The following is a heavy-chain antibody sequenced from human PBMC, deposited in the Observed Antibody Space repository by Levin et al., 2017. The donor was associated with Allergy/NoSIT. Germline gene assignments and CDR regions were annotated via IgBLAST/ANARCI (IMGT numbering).Heavy chain of an antibody. V-gene: IGHV3-30*18. CDR2: ISNDGKSK. CDR3: AKSKGGQWVVQGY. D-gene: IGHD6-19*01. Sequence: GESLKISCAASGFTFSSYGMHWVRQAPGKGLEWVAVISNDGKSKYYTDSVKGRFTISRDNSRNTLYLQMNSLRAEDTAVYFCAKSKGGQWVVQGYWGQGTLVTVSS. CDR1: GFTFSSYG. J-gene: IGHJ4*02.